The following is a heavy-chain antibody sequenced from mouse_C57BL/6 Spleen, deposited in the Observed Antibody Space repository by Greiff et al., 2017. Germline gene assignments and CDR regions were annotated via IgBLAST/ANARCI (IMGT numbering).Heavy chain of an antibody. CDR2: IYPGSGST. CDR3: AASMYDDSSRAFDY. CDR1: GYTFTSYW. V-gene: IGHV1-55*01. J-gene: IGHJ2*01. D-gene: IGHD1-1*01. Sequence: VQLQQPGAELVKPGASVKMSCKASGYTFTSYWITWVKQRPGQGLEWIGDIYPGSGSTNYNEKFKSKATLTVDTSSSTAYMQLSSLTSEDSAVYYFAASMYDDSSRAFDYWGQGTTLTVSS.